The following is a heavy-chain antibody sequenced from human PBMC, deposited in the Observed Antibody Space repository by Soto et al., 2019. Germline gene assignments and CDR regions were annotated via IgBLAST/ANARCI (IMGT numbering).Heavy chain of an antibody. CDR3: ARGQDTMVRGVIITSGAFDI. V-gene: IGHV3-33*01. J-gene: IGHJ3*02. CDR2: IWYDGSNK. Sequence: PGGSLRLSCAASGFTFSSYGMHWVRQAPGKGPEWVAVIWYDGSNKYYADSVKGRFTISRDNSKNTLYLQMNSLRAEDTAVYYCARGQDTMVRGVIITSGAFDIWGQGTMVTVSS. D-gene: IGHD3-10*01. CDR1: GFTFSSYG.